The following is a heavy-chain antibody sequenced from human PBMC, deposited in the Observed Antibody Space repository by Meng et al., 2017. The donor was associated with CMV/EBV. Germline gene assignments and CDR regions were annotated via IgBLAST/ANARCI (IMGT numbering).Heavy chain of an antibody. D-gene: IGHD1-1*01. J-gene: IGHJ5*02. CDR1: GSISSSNW. V-gene: IGHV4-4*02. CDR2: IYHSEST. CDR3: ARREWAMRNDDRRWFDP. Sequence: GSISSSNWWSWVRQPPGKGLEWIGEIYHSESTNYNPSLKSQVTISVDKSKNQFSLKLSSVTAADTAVYYCARREWAMRNDDRRWFDPWGQGTLVTVSS.